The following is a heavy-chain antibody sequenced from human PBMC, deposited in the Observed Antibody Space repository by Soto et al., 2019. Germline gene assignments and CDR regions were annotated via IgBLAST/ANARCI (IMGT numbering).Heavy chain of an antibody. J-gene: IGHJ4*02. V-gene: IGHV1-69*13. D-gene: IGHD1-26*01. Sequence: SVKVSCKXSGGTFSSYAISWVRQAPGQGLEWMGGIIPIFGTANYAQKFQGRVTITADESTSTAYMELSSLRSEDTAVYYCATYQWELLSYYFDYWGQGTLVTVSS. CDR1: GGTFSSYA. CDR2: IIPIFGTA. CDR3: ATYQWELLSYYFDY.